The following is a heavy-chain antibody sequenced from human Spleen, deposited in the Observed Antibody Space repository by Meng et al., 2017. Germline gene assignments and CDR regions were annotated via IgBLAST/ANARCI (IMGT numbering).Heavy chain of an antibody. J-gene: IGHJ3*02. CDR3: AKSSYESSDAFDI. V-gene: IGHV4-34*01. Sequence: SQTLSLTCAVYGESLRGFFWNWIRQSPEKGLEWIGDINDFGSTNYNPSLKSRVTMSVDTSKNQFSLKMKSLTAADTAVYYCAKSSYESSDAFDIWGQGTMVTVSS. CDR1: GESLRGFF. CDR2: INDFGST. D-gene: IGHD3-22*01.